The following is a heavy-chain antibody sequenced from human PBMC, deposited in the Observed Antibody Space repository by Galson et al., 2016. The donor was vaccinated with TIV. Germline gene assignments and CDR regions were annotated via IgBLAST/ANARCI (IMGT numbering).Heavy chain of an antibody. D-gene: IGHD5-18*01. V-gene: IGHV1-2*02. CDR2: INPYGDDT. J-gene: IGHJ6*02. CDR1: GYPFSAYY. Sequence: SVKVSCKASGYPFSAYYIHRVRQAPGQGLEWMGWINPYGDDTNYEQRFQGRVSMTSDTSINTAYMELSSLRSDDTAIFFCARGFNYGFDFYYGMDVWGQGTTVTVSS. CDR3: ARGFNYGFDFYYGMDV.